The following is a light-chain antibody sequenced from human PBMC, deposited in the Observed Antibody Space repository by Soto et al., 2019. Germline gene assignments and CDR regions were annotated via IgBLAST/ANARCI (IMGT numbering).Light chain of an antibody. CDR1: QNIGSN. Sequence: EIVMTQSPATLSVSPGERATLSCRASQNIGSNLAWFQQKPGQGPRFLIYGASTRATGIPARFSGSGSGTEFTPTISSLQSEDFAVYYCQQYHNRYTFGQGTKLEIK. V-gene: IGKV3-15*01. CDR2: GAS. CDR3: QQYHNRYT. J-gene: IGKJ2*01.